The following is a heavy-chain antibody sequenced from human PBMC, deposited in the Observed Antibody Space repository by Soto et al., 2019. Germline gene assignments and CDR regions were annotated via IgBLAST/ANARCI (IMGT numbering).Heavy chain of an antibody. J-gene: IGHJ4*02. CDR1: GFTFSSYA. Sequence: GGSLRLSCAASGFTFSSYAMSWARQAPGKGLEWVSAISGSGGSTYYADSVKGRFTISRDNSKNTLYLQMNSLRAEDTAVYYCANAGGYSYDYPFDYWGQGTLVTVSS. CDR2: ISGSGGST. CDR3: ANAGGYSYDYPFDY. D-gene: IGHD5-18*01. V-gene: IGHV3-23*01.